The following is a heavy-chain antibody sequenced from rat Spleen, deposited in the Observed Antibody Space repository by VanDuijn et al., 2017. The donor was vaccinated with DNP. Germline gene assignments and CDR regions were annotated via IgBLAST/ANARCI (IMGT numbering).Heavy chain of an antibody. CDR1: GFTFSVYY. D-gene: IGHD4-3*01. CDR2: IGSDGYAP. J-gene: IGHJ2*01. V-gene: IGHV5-22*01. Sequence: EVQLVESGGGLVQPGRSLKLSCAAYGFTFSVYYMPWVRQAPTKGLEWVAYIGSDGYAPYYGDSVKGRFTISRYNTKSTLYLQMNSLRSEDMATYFCVRLNSGHFDYWGQGVMVTVSS. CDR3: VRLNSGHFDY.